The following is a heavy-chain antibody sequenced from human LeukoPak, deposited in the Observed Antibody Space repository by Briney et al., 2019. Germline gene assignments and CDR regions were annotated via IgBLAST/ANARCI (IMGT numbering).Heavy chain of an antibody. V-gene: IGHV4-39*01. J-gene: IGHJ4*02. CDR2: IYYTGNT. D-gene: IGHD3/OR15-3a*01. CDR1: GVSISSSNSY. Sequence: SETLSLTCTVSGVSISSSNSYWGWIRQPPGKGLEWIGSIYYTGNTYYNASLKSRVTISIDTSKNQVSLRLTSVTATDTAMYYCARQTGSGLFTLPGGQGTLVTVSS. CDR3: ARQTGSGLFTLP.